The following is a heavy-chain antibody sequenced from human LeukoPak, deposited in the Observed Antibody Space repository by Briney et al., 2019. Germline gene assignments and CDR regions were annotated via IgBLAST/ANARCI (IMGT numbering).Heavy chain of an antibody. CDR2: IKTSTGNP. J-gene: IGHJ3*01. CDR1: GYIFTNYA. CDR3: ARDQDVMVRGDV. D-gene: IGHD3-10*01. Sequence: EASVKVSCKASGYIFTNYAMNWVRQAPGQGLEWMGYIKTSTGNPTYAQGFTGRFVFSSDTSVSTAYLQINNLKTEDTAVYYCARDQDVMVRGDVWGQGTMVTVSS. V-gene: IGHV7-4-1*02.